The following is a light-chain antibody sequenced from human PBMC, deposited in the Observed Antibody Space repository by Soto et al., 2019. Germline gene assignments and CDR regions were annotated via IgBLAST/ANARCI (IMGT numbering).Light chain of an antibody. CDR3: QQRINWPYT. CDR2: DAS. J-gene: IGKJ2*01. V-gene: IGKV3-11*01. Sequence: EIVLTQSPATLSLSPGERATLSCRASQSVSRYLGWYQQKPGQAPRLLISDASNRATGIPARFSGSGSETDFTLNISSLEPEDSAVYYCQQRINWPYTFGQGTKLEIK. CDR1: QSVSRY.